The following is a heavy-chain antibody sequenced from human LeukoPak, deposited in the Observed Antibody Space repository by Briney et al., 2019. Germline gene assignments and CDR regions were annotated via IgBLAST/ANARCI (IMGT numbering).Heavy chain of an antibody. D-gene: IGHD3-10*01. Sequence: GASVKVSCKASGYTFTLHFMHWVRQAPGQGPEWMGIINPGGGSTTYAQQFQGRVTMTWDMSTSTVYMELSSLRSEDTAIYYCAKDRGYNGSGRGFDYWGQGTLITVSS. CDR2: INPGGGST. J-gene: IGHJ4*02. V-gene: IGHV1-46*01. CDR1: GYTFTLHF. CDR3: AKDRGYNGSGRGFDY.